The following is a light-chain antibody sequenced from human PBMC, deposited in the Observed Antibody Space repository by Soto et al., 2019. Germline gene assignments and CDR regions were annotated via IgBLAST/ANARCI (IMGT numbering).Light chain of an antibody. Sequence: DIQMTHSPSSLSASVGSRFNITCRASQTISKYLNWYQQKPGKAPKLLIYAASSLQSGVPSRFSGSGSGTDFTLTISSLRPEDFATFYCQQSYSTPITFGHGTRLEIK. V-gene: IGKV1-39*01. CDR1: QTISKY. J-gene: IGKJ5*01. CDR3: QQSYSTPIT. CDR2: AAS.